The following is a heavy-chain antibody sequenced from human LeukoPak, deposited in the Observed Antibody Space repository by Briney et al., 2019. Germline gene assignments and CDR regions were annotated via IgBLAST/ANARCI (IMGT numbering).Heavy chain of an antibody. J-gene: IGHJ5*02. Sequence: GGSLRLSCAASGFTFDDYGMSWVRQAPGKGLEWVSGINWNGGSTGYADSVKGRFTISRDNAKNSLYLQMNSLRAEDTAVYYCARGGYCTNGVCYRGDNWFDPWGQGTLVTVSS. CDR1: GFTFDDYG. V-gene: IGHV3-20*04. CDR3: ARGGYCTNGVCYRGDNWFDP. CDR2: INWNGGST. D-gene: IGHD2-8*01.